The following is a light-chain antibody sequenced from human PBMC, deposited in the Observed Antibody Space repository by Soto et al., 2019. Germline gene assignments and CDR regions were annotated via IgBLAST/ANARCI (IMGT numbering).Light chain of an antibody. CDR3: QQRSNWPPVT. Sequence: EIVLTQSPATLSLSPGERATLSCRARQSVSSYLAWYQQKPCQAPRLLIYDASNRATGIPARFSGSGSGTDFTLTISSREPEDFAIYYCQQRSNWPPVTFVGGTKVEIK. CDR1: QSVSSY. CDR2: DAS. V-gene: IGKV3-11*01. J-gene: IGKJ4*01.